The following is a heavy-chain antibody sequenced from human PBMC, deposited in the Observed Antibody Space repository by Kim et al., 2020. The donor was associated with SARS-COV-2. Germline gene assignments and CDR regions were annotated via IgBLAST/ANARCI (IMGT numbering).Heavy chain of an antibody. D-gene: IGHD3-16*02. J-gene: IGHJ6*04. CDR2: IYYSGST. CDR3: ARLPVRLGELSLVVYYFYNNMDV. Sequence: SETLSLTCTVSGGSISSSSYYWGWIRQPPGKGLEWIGTIYYSGSTYYNPSLKSRVTISVDTSKNQFSLKLSSVTAADTAVYYCARLPVRLGELSLVVYYFYNNMDVGGKGTTVTVSS. CDR1: GGSISSSSYY. V-gene: IGHV4-39*01.